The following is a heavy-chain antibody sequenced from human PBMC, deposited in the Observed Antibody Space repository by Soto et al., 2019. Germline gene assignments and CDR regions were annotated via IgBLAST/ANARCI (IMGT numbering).Heavy chain of an antibody. D-gene: IGHD2-2*01. CDR1: GYTFTSYG. CDR2: ISAYNGNT. J-gene: IGHJ3*02. Sequence: GASVKVSCKASGYTFTSYGISWVRQAPGQGLEWMGWISAYNGNTNYAQKLQGRVTMTTDTSTSTAYMELRSLRSDDTAVYYCARDRGERTSYSPTHHCDAFDIWGQGTMVTVSS. V-gene: IGHV1-18*01. CDR3: ARDRGERTSYSPTHHCDAFDI.